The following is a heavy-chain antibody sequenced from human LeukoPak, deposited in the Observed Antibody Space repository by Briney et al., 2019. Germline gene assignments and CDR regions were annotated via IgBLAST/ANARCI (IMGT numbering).Heavy chain of an antibody. J-gene: IGHJ4*02. CDR3: ARDRSTRYFDY. D-gene: IGHD3-9*01. CDR1: GFTFSSYW. V-gene: IGHV3-33*08. Sequence: PGGSLRLSCAASGFTFSSYWMSWVRQAPGKGLEWVAVIWYDGSNKNYADSVKGRFTISRDNSKNMLYLQMNSLRDEDTAVYYCARDRSTRYFDYWGQGTLVTVSA. CDR2: IWYDGSNK.